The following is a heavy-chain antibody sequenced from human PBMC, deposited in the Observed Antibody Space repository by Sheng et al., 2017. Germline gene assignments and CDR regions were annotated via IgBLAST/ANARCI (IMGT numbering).Heavy chain of an antibody. D-gene: IGHD3-10*01. Sequence: QVQLVQSGAEVKKPGSSVKVSCKASGGTFSSYAISWVRQAPGQGLEWMGGIIPILGIANYAQKFQGRVTITADKSTSTAYMELSSLRSEDTAVYYCARDHLYYGSGRSWFDPWGQGTLVTVSS. J-gene: IGHJ5*02. CDR2: IIPILGIA. CDR1: GGTFSSYA. V-gene: IGHV1-69*04. CDR3: ARDHLYYGSGRSWFDP.